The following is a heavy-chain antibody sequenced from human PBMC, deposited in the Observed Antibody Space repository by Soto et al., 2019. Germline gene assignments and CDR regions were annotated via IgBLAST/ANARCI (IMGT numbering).Heavy chain of an antibody. CDR1: GGSFSGYY. CDR2: INHSGST. J-gene: IGHJ4*02. D-gene: IGHD7-27*01. Sequence: QVQLQQWGAGLLKPSETLSLTCAVYGGSFSGYYWNWIRQPPGKGLEWNGEINHSGSTNYTPSLNSQVTLSVETSKIQFSLKLSSVTAADTAVYYCARGWGRIFDYWGQGTLVTVSS. V-gene: IGHV4-34*01. CDR3: ARGWGRIFDY.